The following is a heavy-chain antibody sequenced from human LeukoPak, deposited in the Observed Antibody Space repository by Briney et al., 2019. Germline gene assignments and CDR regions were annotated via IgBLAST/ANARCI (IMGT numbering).Heavy chain of an antibody. CDR1: GFTVTSNY. CDR3: TRGPGYSWNDADGGY. D-gene: IGHD1-1*01. V-gene: IGHV3-66*01. J-gene: IGHJ4*02. Sequence: GGSLRLSCVVSGFTVTSNYMTWVRQAPGKVLEWLSVIYVGGNTFYADSVKGRFTISRDNSKNTLYLQMNSLRGDDTAVYYCTRGPGYSWNDADGGYWGQGTLVTVSS. CDR2: IYVGGNT.